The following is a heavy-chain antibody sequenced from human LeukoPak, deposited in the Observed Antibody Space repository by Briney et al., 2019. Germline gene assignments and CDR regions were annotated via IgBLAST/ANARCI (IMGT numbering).Heavy chain of an antibody. V-gene: IGHV1-2*02. CDR2: INPNSGGT. J-gene: IGHJ6*03. CDR3: ARGCEYSSSSCSLGYYYMDV. CDR1: GYTFTGYY. Sequence: ASVKVSCKASGYTFTGYYMHWVRQAPGQGLEWMGWINPNSGGTNYAQKFQGRVTMTRDTSISTAYMELSSLRSEDTAVYYCARGCEYSSSSCSLGYYYMDVWGKGTTVTVSS. D-gene: IGHD6-6*01.